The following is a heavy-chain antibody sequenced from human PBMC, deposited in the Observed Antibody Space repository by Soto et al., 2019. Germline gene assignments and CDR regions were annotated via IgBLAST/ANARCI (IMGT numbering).Heavy chain of an antibody. CDR1: GGTFSSYA. CDR2: IIPIFGTT. Sequence: ASVKVSCKASGGTFSSYAISWVRQSPGQGLEWMGGIIPIFGTTNYAQKFQGRVTMTADESTSTAYMELRSLRSDDTAMYYCARGHSSGRYYFDYWGQGTLVTVSS. D-gene: IGHD6-19*01. V-gene: IGHV1-69*13. J-gene: IGHJ4*02. CDR3: ARGHSSGRYYFDY.